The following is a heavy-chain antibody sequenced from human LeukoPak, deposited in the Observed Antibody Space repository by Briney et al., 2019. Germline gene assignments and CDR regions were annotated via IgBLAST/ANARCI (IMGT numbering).Heavy chain of an antibody. CDR1: GFTFSSYS. CDR2: ISSSSSYI. D-gene: IGHD3-22*01. J-gene: IGHJ4*02. Sequence: GGSLRLSCAASGFTFSSYSMHWVRQAPGKGLEWVSSISSSSSYIYYADSVKGRFTMSRDNAKNSLYLQMNSLRAEDTSVYYCAREELYYYESSIDYWGQGTLVTVSS. V-gene: IGHV3-21*01. CDR3: AREELYYYESSIDY.